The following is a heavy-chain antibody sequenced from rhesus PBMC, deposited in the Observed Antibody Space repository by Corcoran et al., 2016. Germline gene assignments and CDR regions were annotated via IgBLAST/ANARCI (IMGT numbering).Heavy chain of an antibody. CDR2: IDSPVST. J-gene: IGHJ4*01. V-gene: IGHV4S11*01. D-gene: IGHD6-37*01. CDR1: GGSISSSY. CDR3: ARHHSGYSGGWSFFFDY. Sequence: QVQLQESGPGLVKPSETLSLTCAVSGGSISSSYWSWIRQAPGKGLEWIGRIDSPVSTYYNPSLKRRVTLSVDTSKNQFSLKLNSVTAADTAVYCCARHHSGYSGGWSFFFDYWGQGVLVTVSS.